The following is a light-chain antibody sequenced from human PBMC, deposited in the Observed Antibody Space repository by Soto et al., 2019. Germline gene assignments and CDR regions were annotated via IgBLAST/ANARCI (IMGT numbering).Light chain of an antibody. J-gene: IGKJ3*01. CDR3: QQYGTSPIT. CDR2: SAS. CDR1: QTVNNNY. Sequence: EIVLTQSPGTMSLSPGERATLSCRASQTVNNNYLTWYQQTPGQAPRLLIYSASSRATGIPAKFSGSGSGTDFTLTISRLEPEDFAVYYCQQYGTSPITFGPGTKVDIK. V-gene: IGKV3-20*01.